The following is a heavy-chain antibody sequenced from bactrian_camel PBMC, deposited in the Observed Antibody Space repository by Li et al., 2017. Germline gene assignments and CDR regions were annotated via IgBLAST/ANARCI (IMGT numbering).Heavy chain of an antibody. Sequence: DVQLVESGGGPVQAGGSLKLSCATSGYHFSSCDMGWFRQTAGQERALVSSLSMHGTPFYIDSVKGRFTISIDNAKNTLYLQMDRLKPEDTAMYYCAADRRRHGPPSLRPGDYSVWGQGTQVTVS. V-gene: IGHV3S10*01. CDR1: GYHFSSCD. D-gene: IGHD2*01. J-gene: IGHJ4*01. CDR2: LSMHGTP. CDR3: AADRRRHGPPSLRPGDYSV.